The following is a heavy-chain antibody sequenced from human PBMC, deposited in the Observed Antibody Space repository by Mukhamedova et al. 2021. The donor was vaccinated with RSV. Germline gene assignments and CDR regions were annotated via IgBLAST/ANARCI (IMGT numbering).Heavy chain of an antibody. J-gene: IGHJ4*02. V-gene: IGHV1-24*01. CDR3: ATFGTTWGAYYFDY. Sequence: INAEYMGGRVTMTKDTSTDTAYMELSSLRSEDTAVYYCATFGTTWGAYYFDYWGQGTLVTVSS. D-gene: IGHD7-27*01.